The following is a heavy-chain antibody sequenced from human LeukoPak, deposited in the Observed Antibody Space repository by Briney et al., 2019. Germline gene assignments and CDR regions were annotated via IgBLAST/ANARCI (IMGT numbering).Heavy chain of an antibody. Sequence: GGSLRLSCAASGFTFSDYYMSWIRQAPGKGLEWVSYISSGGSTIYYADSVEGRFTISRDNAKNSLYLQMNSLRAEDTAVYYCAREGSRYCSGGNCPFDYWGQGTLVTVSS. V-gene: IGHV3-11*01. D-gene: IGHD2-15*01. CDR1: GFTFSDYY. CDR3: AREGSRYCSGGNCPFDY. CDR2: ISSGGSTI. J-gene: IGHJ4*02.